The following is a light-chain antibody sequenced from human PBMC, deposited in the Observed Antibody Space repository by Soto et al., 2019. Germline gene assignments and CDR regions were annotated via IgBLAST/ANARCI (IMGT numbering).Light chain of an antibody. CDR2: EVS. Sequence: QSALTQPASVSGSPGQSITISCTGTSSDVGGYNYVSWYQQHPGKAPKLMIYEVSNRPSGVSNRFSGSQSGNTASLTISGLQAEDEADYYCSSYTSSSTLYVFGGGTKVTVL. CDR3: SSYTSSSTLYV. V-gene: IGLV2-14*01. CDR1: SSDVGGYNY. J-gene: IGLJ3*02.